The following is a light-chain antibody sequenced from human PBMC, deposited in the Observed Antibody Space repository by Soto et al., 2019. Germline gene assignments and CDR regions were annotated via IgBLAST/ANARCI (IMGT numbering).Light chain of an antibody. CDR3: CSSVGSPNWV. Sequence: QPVLTQPASVSGSPGQSITISCTGTSSDVGSYDRVSWYQQHPDKAPTLIIYEVNKRPSGVSNRFSGSKSGNTASLTISGLQAEDEADYYCCSSVGSPNWVFGGGTKLTVL. V-gene: IGLV2-23*02. CDR1: SSDVGSYDR. J-gene: IGLJ3*02. CDR2: EVN.